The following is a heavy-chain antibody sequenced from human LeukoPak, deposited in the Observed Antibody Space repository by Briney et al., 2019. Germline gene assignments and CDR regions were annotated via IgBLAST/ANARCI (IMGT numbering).Heavy chain of an antibody. V-gene: IGHV3-11*05. Sequence: GGSPRLSCAASGFTFSDYYMSWIRQAPGKGLEWVSYISSSSSYTNYADSVKGRFTISRDDAKNSLYLQMNSLRAEDTAVYYCARGEPEMATTYFDYWGQGTLVTVSS. CDR3: ARGEPEMATTYFDY. CDR1: GFTFSDYY. CDR2: ISSSSSYT. D-gene: IGHD5-24*01. J-gene: IGHJ4*02.